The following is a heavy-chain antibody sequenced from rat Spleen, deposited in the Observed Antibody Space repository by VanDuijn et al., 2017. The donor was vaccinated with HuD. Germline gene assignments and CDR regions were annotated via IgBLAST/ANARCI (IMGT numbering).Heavy chain of an antibody. CDR3: TRSYGGYTSNWFAY. CDR1: GFSLTSYT. D-gene: IGHD1-11*01. J-gene: IGHJ3*01. V-gene: IGHV2-15*01. Sequence: QVQLKESGPGLVQPSQTLSLTCTVSGFSLTSYTVSWVRQPPGKGLEWIAAISSVGSTYYNSAIKTRLSIRRDTSKIQVLLKRSGLRTDDTAIYFCTRSYGGYTSNWFAYWGQVTLVTVSS. CDR2: ISSVGST.